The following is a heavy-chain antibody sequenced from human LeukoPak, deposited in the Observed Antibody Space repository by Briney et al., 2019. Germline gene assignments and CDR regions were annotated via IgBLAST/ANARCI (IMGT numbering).Heavy chain of an antibody. CDR1: GGSFSGYY. Sequence: SETLSLTCAVYGGSFSGYYWSWIRQPPGKGLEWIGEINHSGSTNYNPSLKSRVTISVNTSKNQFTLKLSSVTAADTAVYYCARGLTVTTSDDYWGQGTLVTVFS. D-gene: IGHD4-17*01. CDR3: ARGLTVTTSDDY. J-gene: IGHJ4*02. CDR2: INHSGST. V-gene: IGHV4-34*01.